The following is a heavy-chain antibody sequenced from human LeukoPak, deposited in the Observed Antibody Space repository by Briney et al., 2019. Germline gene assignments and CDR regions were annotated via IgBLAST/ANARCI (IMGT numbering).Heavy chain of an antibody. D-gene: IGHD6-13*01. J-gene: IGHJ4*02. CDR3: ARAGGRYSSSWFKFDY. Sequence: PGGSLRLSCATSGFTFTTYSIHWVRQAPGKGLEWVSSISSTSNYIYYADSVTGWFTISRDNAKDSLFLQMNSLRAEDTAVYYCARAGGRYSSSWFKFDYWGQGTLVTVSS. CDR2: ISSTSNYI. V-gene: IGHV3-21*01. CDR1: GFTFTTYS.